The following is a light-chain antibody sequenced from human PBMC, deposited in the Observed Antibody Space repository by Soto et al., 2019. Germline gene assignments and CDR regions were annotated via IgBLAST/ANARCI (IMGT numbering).Light chain of an antibody. CDR2: AAS. J-gene: IGKJ2*01. CDR3: QQSYSTPLYT. Sequence: DIQLTQSPSSLSASVGDRVTITCRASQSISNYLNWYQQKPGKAPKLLICAASSLQSGVPSRFSGSGSGTDFTLTIGSLQPEDFATYYCQQSYSTPLYTFGQGTKLEIK. V-gene: IGKV1-39*01. CDR1: QSISNY.